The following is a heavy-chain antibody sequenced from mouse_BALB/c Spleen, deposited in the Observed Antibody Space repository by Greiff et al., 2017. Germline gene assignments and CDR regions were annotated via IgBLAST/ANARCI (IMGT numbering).Heavy chain of an antibody. Sequence: EVMLVESGGGLVQPGGSLKLSCAASGFTFSSYGMSWVRQTPDKRLELVATINSNGGSTYYPDSGKGRFTISRDNAKNTLYLQMSSLKSEDTAMYDCARAQGYYFAYWGQGTTLTVS. CDR1: GFTFSSYG. V-gene: IGHV5-6-3*01. J-gene: IGHJ2*01. CDR3: ARAQGYYFAY. CDR2: INSNGGST.